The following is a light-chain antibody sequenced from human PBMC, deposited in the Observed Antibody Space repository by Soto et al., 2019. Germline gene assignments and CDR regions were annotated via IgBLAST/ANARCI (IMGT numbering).Light chain of an antibody. CDR2: GAS. Sequence: EIVLTQSPGTLSLSPGERATLSCRASQSFSSSYLALYQQKPGQAHRLRIYGASSRATGIPDRFSGSGSGTDFTLTISSLEPEDFAVYYCQHYGSALFTFGPGTKVDVK. V-gene: IGKV3-20*01. CDR3: QHYGSALFT. CDR1: QSFSSSY. J-gene: IGKJ3*01.